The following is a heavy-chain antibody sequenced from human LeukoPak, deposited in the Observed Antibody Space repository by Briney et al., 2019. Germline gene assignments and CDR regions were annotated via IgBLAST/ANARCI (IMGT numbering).Heavy chain of an antibody. J-gene: IGHJ4*02. CDR2: INWKGGST. D-gene: IGHD4-17*01. V-gene: IGHV3-20*04. CDR3: ARCDYGDYGGCYFDY. CDR1: GFTFDDYG. Sequence: PGGSLRLSCAASGFTFDDYGMRWARHAPGKGVEGVCGINWKGGSTVYGDCVKGRFTISRDKAKNSLYLQMNSLRAEDTALYYCARCDYGDYGGCYFDYWGQGTLVTVSS.